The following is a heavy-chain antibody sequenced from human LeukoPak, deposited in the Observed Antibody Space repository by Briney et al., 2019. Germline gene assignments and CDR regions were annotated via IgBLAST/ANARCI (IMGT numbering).Heavy chain of an antibody. V-gene: IGHV3-48*03. D-gene: IGHD3-3*01. CDR3: VRGGSLLPYYDFWSGKDAAYGMDV. J-gene: IGHJ6*02. CDR2: ISSSGSTI. CDR1: GFTFSSYE. Sequence: GGSLRLSCAASGFTFSSYEMNWVRQAPGKGLEWVSYISSSGSTIYYADSVKGRFTISRDNAKNSLYLQMNSLRAEDTAVYYCVRGGSLLPYYDFWSGKDAAYGMDVWGQGTTVTVSS.